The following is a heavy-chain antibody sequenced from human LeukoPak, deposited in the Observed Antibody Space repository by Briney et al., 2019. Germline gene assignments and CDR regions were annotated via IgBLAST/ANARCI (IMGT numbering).Heavy chain of an antibody. CDR2: ISSSSSYI. D-gene: IGHD1-26*01. V-gene: IGHV3-21*01. J-gene: IGHJ3*02. CDR3: AREAIVGTNAFDI. Sequence: GGSLRLSCAASGFTFSSYSMNWVRQAPGKGLEWVSSISSSSSYIYYADSVKGRFTISRDNAKNSLYLQMNSLRAEDTAVYYCAREAIVGTNAFDIWGQGTMVTVSS. CDR1: GFTFSSYS.